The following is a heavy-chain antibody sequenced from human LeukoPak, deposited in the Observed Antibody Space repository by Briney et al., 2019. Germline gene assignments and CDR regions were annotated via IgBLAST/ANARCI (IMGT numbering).Heavy chain of an antibody. V-gene: IGHV4-34*01. D-gene: IGHD3-22*01. CDR3: ARVLRRRLIVVVMGSYFDY. Sequence: SETLPLTCAVYGGSFSGYYWSWIRQPPGKGLEWIGEINHSGSTNYNPSLKSRVTISVDTSKNQFSLKLSSVTAADTAVYYCARVLRRRLIVVVMGSYFDYWGQGTLATVSS. CDR2: INHSGST. CDR1: GGSFSGYY. J-gene: IGHJ4*02.